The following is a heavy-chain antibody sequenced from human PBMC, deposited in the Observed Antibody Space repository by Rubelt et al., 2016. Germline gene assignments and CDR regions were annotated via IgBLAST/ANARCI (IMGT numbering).Heavy chain of an antibody. J-gene: IGHJ4*02. CDR2: IDPSDSYT. Sequence: EVQLVQPGAEVKKPGESLRISCKGSGYSFTSYWISWVRQMPGNGLEWMGRIDPSDSYTNYSPSFQGHVTISAAKSISTAYLQWSSLKASDTAMYYCAIYDFWSGYYLDYWGQGTLVTVSS. CDR3: AIYDFWSGYYLDY. D-gene: IGHD3-3*01. CDR1: GYSFTSYW. V-gene: IGHV5-10-1*03.